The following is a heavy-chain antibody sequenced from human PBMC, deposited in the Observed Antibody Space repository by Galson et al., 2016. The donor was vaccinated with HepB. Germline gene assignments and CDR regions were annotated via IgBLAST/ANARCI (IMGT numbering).Heavy chain of an antibody. V-gene: IGHV3-21*04. CDR3: ATAPTLGY. J-gene: IGHJ4*02. D-gene: IGHD3-16*01. Sequence: SLRLSCAASGFSLSDFAMNWVRQAPGKGLEWVSSINDVSSHIYYADSVRGRFTISRDTSKNTLYLQMNSLRAEDTAVYYCATAPTLGYWGQGTLVTVSS. CDR2: INDVSSHI. CDR1: GFSLSDFA.